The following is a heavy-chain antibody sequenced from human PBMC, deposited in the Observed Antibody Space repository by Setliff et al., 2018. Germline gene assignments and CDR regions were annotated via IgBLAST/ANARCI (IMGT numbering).Heavy chain of an antibody. CDR2: IHYRGSGRNT. Sequence: LSLTCSVSGASITDSYWNWIRQPPGKGLEWVGYIHYRGSGRNTYYADSVKGRFTISRDNSQNTVFLQVNSLRPEDSAVYYCAKEDYSDSSGYYYETPWFDPWGQGTLVTVSS. CDR1: GASITDSY. V-gene: IGHV3-11*01. CDR3: AKEDYSDSSGYYYETPWFDP. D-gene: IGHD3-22*01. J-gene: IGHJ5*02.